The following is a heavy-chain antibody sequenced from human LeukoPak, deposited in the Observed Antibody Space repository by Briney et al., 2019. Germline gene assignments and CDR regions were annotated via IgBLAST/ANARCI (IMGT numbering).Heavy chain of an antibody. Sequence: GAPVKVSCKASGYTFTSYYMHWVRQAPGQGLEWMGIINPSGGSTSYAQKFQGRVTMTRDTSASTVYMELSSLRSEDTAIYYCARIRDGYNDAYDIWGQGTVVTVPS. D-gene: IGHD5-24*01. J-gene: IGHJ3*02. CDR1: GYTFTSYY. CDR2: INPSGGST. V-gene: IGHV1-46*01. CDR3: ARIRDGYNDAYDI.